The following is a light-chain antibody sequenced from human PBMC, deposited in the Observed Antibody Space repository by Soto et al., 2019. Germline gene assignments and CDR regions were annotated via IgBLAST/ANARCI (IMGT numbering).Light chain of an antibody. CDR3: SSYTTTTTTWV. J-gene: IGLJ3*02. V-gene: IGLV2-14*01. CDR1: SSDVGHYNS. Sequence: QSALTQPASVSGSPGQSITISCTGASSDVGHYNSVSWYQHHPGRAPKLMIYDVSHRPSGVSNRFSGSKSGNTASLTISGLQAEDEADYYCSSYTTTTTTWVFGGGTQLTVL. CDR2: DVS.